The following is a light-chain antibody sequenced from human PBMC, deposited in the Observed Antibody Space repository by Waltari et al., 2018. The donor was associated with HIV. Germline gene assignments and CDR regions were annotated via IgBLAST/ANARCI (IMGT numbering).Light chain of an antibody. V-gene: IGKV1-33*01. CDR1: QDINNF. CDR2: DAS. J-gene: IGKJ4*01. CDR3: QQYHNLPLT. Sequence: IQMTQSPSSLSASVGDRVTITFQASQDINNFLNWYQQKAGKAPKLLIYDASNLKTGVPSRFSGSGSGTDFTFTISSRQPEDFATYYCQQYHNLPLTFGGGTKVEIK.